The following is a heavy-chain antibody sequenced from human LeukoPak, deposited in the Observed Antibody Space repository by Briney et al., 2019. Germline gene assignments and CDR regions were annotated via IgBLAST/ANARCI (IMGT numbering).Heavy chain of an antibody. D-gene: IGHD6-13*01. CDR2: ISAYNGNT. J-gene: IGHJ3*02. Sequence: ASVKVSCKAFGYTFTSYGISWVRQAPGQGLEWMGWISAYNGNTNYAQKLQGRVTMTTDTSTSTAYMELRSLRSDDTAVYYCAREGIAAAEGAFDIWGQGTMVTVSS. V-gene: IGHV1-18*01. CDR1: GYTFTSYG. CDR3: AREGIAAAEGAFDI.